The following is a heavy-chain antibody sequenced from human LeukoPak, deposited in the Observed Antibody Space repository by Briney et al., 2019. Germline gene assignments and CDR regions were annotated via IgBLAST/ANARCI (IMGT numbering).Heavy chain of an antibody. CDR1: GFTFYNAW. CDR2: ISASGGRT. J-gene: IGHJ4*02. D-gene: IGHD2-15*01. V-gene: IGHV3-23*01. CDR3: AKKYCSGFTCYPIDY. Sequence: GGSLRLSCVVSGFTFYNAWMTWVRQAPGKGLEWVSAISASGGRTYYADSVKGRFTISRDNSRETLYLQMNNLRAEDTAVYYCAKKYCSGFTCYPIDYWGQGALVTVSS.